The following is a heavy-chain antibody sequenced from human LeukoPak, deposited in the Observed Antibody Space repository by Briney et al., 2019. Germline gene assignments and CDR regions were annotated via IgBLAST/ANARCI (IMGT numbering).Heavy chain of an antibody. D-gene: IGHD1-26*01. V-gene: IGHV4-59*01. CDR1: GGAISRYY. CDR2: IYYSGST. Sequence: TSETLSLTCSVSGGAISRYYWSWIRQPPGKGLEWIGYIYYSGSTNYNPSLKSRVTISVDTSKNQFSLKLSSVTAADTAVYYCASGAYSYYYMDVWGKGTAVTISS. CDR3: ASGAYSYYYMDV. J-gene: IGHJ6*03.